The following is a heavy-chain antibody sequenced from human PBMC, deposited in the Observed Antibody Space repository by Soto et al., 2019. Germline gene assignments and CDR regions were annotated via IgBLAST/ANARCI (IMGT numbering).Heavy chain of an antibody. CDR1: VLTCIISY. CDR2: ISSSCSTT. J-gene: IGHJ4*02. V-gene: IGHV3-48*03. CDR3: ARWEVVTGLEY. D-gene: IGHD3-22*01. Sequence: CXRLSWSAAVLTCIISYIILFRQAPGKGLEWISHISSSCSTTYYADSVKGRFTISRDNANHSLYLQMTSLRLADTAVYYCARWEVVTGLEYWGKGTLVNVSS.